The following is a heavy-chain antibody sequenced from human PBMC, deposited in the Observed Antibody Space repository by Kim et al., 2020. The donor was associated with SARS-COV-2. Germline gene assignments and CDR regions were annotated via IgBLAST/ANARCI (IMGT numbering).Heavy chain of an antibody. CDR2: ISSSSSYI. D-gene: IGHD5-12*01. CDR3: ASPPARYSGYDFFGMDV. J-gene: IGHJ6*02. Sequence: GGSLRLSCAASGFTFSSYSMNWVRQAPGKGLEWVSSISSSSSYIYYADSVKGRFTISRDNAKNSLYLQMNSLRAEDTAVYYCASPPARYSGYDFFGMDVWGQGTTVTVSS. CDR1: GFTFSSYS. V-gene: IGHV3-21*01.